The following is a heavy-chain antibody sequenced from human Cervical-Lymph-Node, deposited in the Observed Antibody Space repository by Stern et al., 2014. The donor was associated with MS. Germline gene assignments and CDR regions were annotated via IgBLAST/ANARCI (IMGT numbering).Heavy chain of an antibody. Sequence: VQLVESGPGLVKPSQTLSLPCTVSGGSFSSDYFYWTWIPPPPGLGLEWIGHIYYSGTTYSNPSLKRRASITADTSKTLYSLRLISVTAADTAVYYCGREHFTTSLDVWGQGTTVTVS. CDR1: GGSFSSDYFY. V-gene: IGHV4-31*03. J-gene: IGHJ6*02. D-gene: IGHD2-2*01. CDR2: IYYSGTT. CDR3: GREHFTTSLDV.